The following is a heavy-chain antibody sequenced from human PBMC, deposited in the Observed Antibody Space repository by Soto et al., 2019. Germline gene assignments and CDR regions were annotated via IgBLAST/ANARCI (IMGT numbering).Heavy chain of an antibody. CDR2: INQDGSEK. D-gene: IGHD6-19*01. V-gene: IGHV3-7*05. Sequence: EVQLVESGGGLVQPGGSLRLSCAAAGFSFRSYWMSWVRQAPGKGLEWVANINQDGSEKNYVDSVKGRFTISRDNAKNSLSLQRDSLRAAGTAVYFCARGSGGWAEGVYWAQGTLVTVSS. CDR3: ARGSGGWAEGVY. J-gene: IGHJ4*01. CDR1: GFSFRSYW.